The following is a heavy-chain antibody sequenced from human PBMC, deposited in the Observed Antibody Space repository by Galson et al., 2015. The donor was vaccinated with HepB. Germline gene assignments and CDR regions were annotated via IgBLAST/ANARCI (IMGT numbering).Heavy chain of an antibody. J-gene: IGHJ4*02. CDR2: ISYDGSNK. CDR3: AKDAYSSGWLGINPTHFDY. Sequence: SLRLSCAASGFTFSSYGMHWVRQAPGKGLEWVAVISYDGSNKYYADSVKGRFTISRDHSKNTLHLQMNSLRAEDTAVYYCAKDAYSSGWLGINPTHFDYWGQGTLVTVSS. D-gene: IGHD6-19*01. CDR1: GFTFSSYG. V-gene: IGHV3-30*18.